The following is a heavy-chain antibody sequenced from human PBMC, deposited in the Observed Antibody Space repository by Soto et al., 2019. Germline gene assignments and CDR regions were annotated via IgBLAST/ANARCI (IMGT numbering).Heavy chain of an antibody. CDR1: GGSISRYY. D-gene: IGHD2-2*01. Sequence: PSETLSLTCIVSGGSISRYYWSWIRQPPGKGLEWIGYVHYSGSTNYNSSLKSRVTISVDMSKNQFSLRLRSVTAADTAVYYCARDQLGYCTTTTCYNGLDPWGQGTLVTVSS. CDR3: ARDQLGYCTTTTCYNGLDP. J-gene: IGHJ5*02. CDR2: VHYSGST. V-gene: IGHV4-59*01.